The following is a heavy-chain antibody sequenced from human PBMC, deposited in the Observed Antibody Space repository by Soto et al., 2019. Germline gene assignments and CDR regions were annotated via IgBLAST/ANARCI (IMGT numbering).Heavy chain of an antibody. CDR1: GFTVSNAW. J-gene: IGHJ4*02. Sequence: AASGFTVSNAWMSWVRQAPGKGLAWVCRIKSKTDGGTTDYAATVKGRFTISRDDSKNTLYLQMNSLKTEDTAVYYCTTVWIQLWFYWGQGTLVTVSS. D-gene: IGHD5-18*01. CDR2: IKSKTDGGTT. CDR3: TTVWIQLWFY. V-gene: IGHV3-15*01.